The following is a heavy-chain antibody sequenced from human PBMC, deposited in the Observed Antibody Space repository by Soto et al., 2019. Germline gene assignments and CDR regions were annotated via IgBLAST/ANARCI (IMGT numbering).Heavy chain of an antibody. V-gene: IGHV4-34*01. J-gene: IGHJ5*02. CDR1: GGSFSGYY. D-gene: IGHD2-2*01. CDR2: INHSGST. CDR3: ARLRRSDIVVVPAANWFDP. Sequence: QVQLQQWGAGLLKPSETLSLTCAVYGGSFSGYYWSWIRQPPGKGLEWIGEINHSGSTNYNPSLKSRVTISVDTSKNQFSLKLSAVTAEDTAVYYCARLRRSDIVVVPAANWFDPWGQGTLVTVSS.